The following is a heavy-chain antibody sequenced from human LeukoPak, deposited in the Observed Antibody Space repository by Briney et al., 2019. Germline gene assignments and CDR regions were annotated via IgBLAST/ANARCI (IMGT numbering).Heavy chain of an antibody. CDR2: INPNSGGT. Sequence: ASVKVSCKASGYTFTGYYMHWVRQAPGQGLEWMGWINPNSGGTNYAQKFQGRVTMTRDTSISTAYMELSRLRSDDTAVYYCARVPLWRSGSKGMDVWGQGTTVTVSS. CDR1: GYTFTGYY. D-gene: IGHD3-22*01. V-gene: IGHV1-2*02. CDR3: ARVPLWRSGSKGMDV. J-gene: IGHJ6*02.